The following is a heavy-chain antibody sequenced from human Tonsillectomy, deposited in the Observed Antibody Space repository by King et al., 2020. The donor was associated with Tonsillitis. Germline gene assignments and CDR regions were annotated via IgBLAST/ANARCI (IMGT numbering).Heavy chain of an antibody. Sequence: VQLVESGAEVKKPGASVQVSCKASGYTFSSYDISWVRQAPGQGLEWMGWISGYNGNTKYAQKFQGRVTMTTDTSTTTSTVYLELGSLRSDATAVYYCARVPSYYDFWSGYYMDVWGKGTTVTVSS. V-gene: IGHV1-18*01. D-gene: IGHD3-3*01. CDR2: ISGYNGNT. J-gene: IGHJ6*04. CDR1: GYTFSSYD. CDR3: ARVPSYYDFWSGYYMDV.